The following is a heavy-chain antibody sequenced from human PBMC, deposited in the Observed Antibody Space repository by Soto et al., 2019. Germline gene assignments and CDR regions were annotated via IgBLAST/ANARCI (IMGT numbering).Heavy chain of an antibody. CDR2: ISAYNGNT. Sequence: QVQLVQSGAEVKKPGASVKVSCKASGYTFTSYGISWVRQAPGQGLEWMGWISAYNGNTNYAQKLHGRVTMTTDTSTSTAYLELRSLRSDDTAVYYCASSLLVGYGLEGESDWGQGTLVTVSS. CDR3: ASSLLVGYGLEGESD. J-gene: IGHJ4*02. D-gene: IGHD5-18*01. V-gene: IGHV1-18*01. CDR1: GYTFTSYG.